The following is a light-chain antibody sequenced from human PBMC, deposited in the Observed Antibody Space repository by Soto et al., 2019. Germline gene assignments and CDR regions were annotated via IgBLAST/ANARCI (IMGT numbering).Light chain of an antibody. J-gene: IGLJ2*01. CDR3: CSYAGSSTYVV. Sequence: QSALTQPASVSGSPGQSITISCTGTSSDVGSYKLGACYRRHPGQAPKVMIYEGSKWPSVVSNRFSGSKSGNTASLTISGLHTEDDADYYCCSYAGSSTYVVFGGGTKLTVL. CDR2: EGS. V-gene: IGLV2-23*01. CDR1: SSDVGSYKL.